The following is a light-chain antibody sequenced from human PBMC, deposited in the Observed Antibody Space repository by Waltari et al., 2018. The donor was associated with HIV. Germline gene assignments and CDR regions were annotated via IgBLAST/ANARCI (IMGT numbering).Light chain of an antibody. V-gene: IGLV1-44*01. CDR3: ATWDDTPTGHVL. CDR1: TSNIGTNV. Sequence: QSVLAQPPSVSGTPGQRVTISCSGTTSNIGTNVVNWYQQVPGTAPKLLISSNNPRPSGVPDRFSGFKSGTSASLAINGLQSEDEVDYYCATWDDTPTGHVLFGGGTKVTVL. CDR2: SNN. J-gene: IGLJ2*01.